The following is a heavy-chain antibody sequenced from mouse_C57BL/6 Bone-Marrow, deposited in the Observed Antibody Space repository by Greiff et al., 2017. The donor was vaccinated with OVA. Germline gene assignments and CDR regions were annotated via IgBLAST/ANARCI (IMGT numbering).Heavy chain of an antibody. V-gene: IGHV1-39*01. CDR3: APALYYGSSSWFAY. Sequence: VQLKESGPELVKPGASVKISCKASGYSFTDYNMNWVKQSNGKSLEWIGVINPNYGTTSYNQKFKGKATLTVDQSSSTAYMQLNSLTSEDSAVYYCAPALYYGSSSWFAYWGQGTLVTVSA. D-gene: IGHD1-1*01. J-gene: IGHJ3*01. CDR2: INPNYGTT. CDR1: GYSFTDYN.